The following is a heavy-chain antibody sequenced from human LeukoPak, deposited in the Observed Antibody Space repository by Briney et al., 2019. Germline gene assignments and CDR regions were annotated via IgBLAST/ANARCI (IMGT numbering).Heavy chain of an antibody. D-gene: IGHD1-14*01. CDR2: IHPNSGGI. J-gene: IGHJ4*02. CDR3: GRKSANRKTSEFDY. V-gene: IGHV1-2*07. CDR1: GYTFTDYY. Sequence: ASVKLSFKASGYTFTDYYKNLVRQAPGQGLERMGWIHPNSGGIKYAHKFPGRVTMTRDTSISTAYMELSGLTSDDTAVYYCGRKSANRKTSEFDYWGEGTLVTVSS.